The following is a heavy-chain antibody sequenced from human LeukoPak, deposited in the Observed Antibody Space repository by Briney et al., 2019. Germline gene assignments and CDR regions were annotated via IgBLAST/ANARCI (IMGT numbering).Heavy chain of an antibody. J-gene: IGHJ4*02. CDR2: ISYDGRNS. V-gene: IGHV3-30*03. CDR1: GLTFSTFG. CDR3: ARDSSSGSFDY. D-gene: IGHD6-19*01. Sequence: GRSLRLSCAASGLTFSTFGMHWVRQAPGKGLEWVAVISYDGRNSYYADSVKGRFTISRDNSKNTLYLQMNSLKTEDTAVYYCARDSSSGSFDYWGQGTLVTVFS.